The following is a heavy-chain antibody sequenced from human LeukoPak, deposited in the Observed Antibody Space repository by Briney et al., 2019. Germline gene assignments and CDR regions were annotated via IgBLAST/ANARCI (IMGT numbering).Heavy chain of an antibody. Sequence: SETLSLTCAVYGGSFSGYYWSWIRQPPGKGLDWIGEINHSGSTNYNPSLKNRVTISVDTSKNQSSLKLRSVTAADTAVYYCARGSPYYDILTGYYRRGPYNWFDPWGQGTLVTVSS. D-gene: IGHD3-9*01. CDR1: GGSFSGYY. CDR2: INHSGST. J-gene: IGHJ5*02. CDR3: ARGSPYYDILTGYYRRGPYNWFDP. V-gene: IGHV4-34*01.